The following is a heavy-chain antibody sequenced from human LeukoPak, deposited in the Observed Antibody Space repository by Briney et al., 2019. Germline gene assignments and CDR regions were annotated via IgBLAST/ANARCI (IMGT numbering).Heavy chain of an antibody. V-gene: IGHV1-2*02. D-gene: IGHD5-24*01. CDR1: GYTFTDYY. J-gene: IGHJ4*02. CDR3: AREDDYYFN. CDR2: INPKSGDT. Sequence: ASVMFSCKAPGYTFTDYYMHWVRQAPGQGLEWMGWINPKSGDTRYEQKFQGRVAMTRATSVNTAYMELTRLTSDDTAVYYCAREDDYYFNWGQGTLVTVSS.